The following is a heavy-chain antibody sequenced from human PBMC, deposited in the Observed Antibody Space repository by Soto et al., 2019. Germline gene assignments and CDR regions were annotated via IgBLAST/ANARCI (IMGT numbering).Heavy chain of an antibody. V-gene: IGHV1-18*01. J-gene: IGHJ4*02. Sequence: QVQLVQSGAEVKKPGASVKVSCKASGYTFASYAISWMRQAPGQGLEWMGWISAYNGNTNYAQKPXGRGTMTTDTSPSTAYMELRSLRSDDTAVYYCARDPPPPDYWGQGTLVTVSS. CDR3: ARDPPPPDY. CDR1: GYTFASYA. CDR2: ISAYNGNT.